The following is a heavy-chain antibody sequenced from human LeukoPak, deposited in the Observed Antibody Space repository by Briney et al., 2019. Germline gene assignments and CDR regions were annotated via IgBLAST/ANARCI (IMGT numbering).Heavy chain of an antibody. CDR2: IYYSGST. V-gene: IGHV4-39*01. D-gene: IGHD2-2*01. CDR1: GFTFSSYG. CDR3: ARGLRVHCSSTSCYGWFDP. J-gene: IGHJ5*02. Sequence: GTLRLSCAAYGFTFSSYGMSWVRQAPGKGLEWVGSIYYSGSTYYNPSLKSRVTISVDTSKNQFSLKLSSVTAADTAVYYCARGLRVHCSSTSCYGWFDPWGQGTLVTVSS.